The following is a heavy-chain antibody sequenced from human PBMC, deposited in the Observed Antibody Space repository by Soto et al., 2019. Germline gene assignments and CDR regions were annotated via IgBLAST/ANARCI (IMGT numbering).Heavy chain of an antibody. Sequence: ASVKVSCKAAGYTFTSYDINWVRQATGQGLEWMGWMNPNSGNTGYAQKFQGRVTMTRNTSISTAYMELSSLRSEDTAVYYCARMEEQLGDAFDIWGQGTMVTVSS. CDR2: MNPNSGNT. J-gene: IGHJ3*02. CDR3: ARMEEQLGDAFDI. CDR1: GYTFTSYD. D-gene: IGHD6-13*01. V-gene: IGHV1-8*01.